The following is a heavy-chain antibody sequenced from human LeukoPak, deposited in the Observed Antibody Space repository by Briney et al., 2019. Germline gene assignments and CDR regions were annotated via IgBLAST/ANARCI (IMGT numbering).Heavy chain of an antibody. V-gene: IGHV3-48*01. J-gene: IGHJ4*02. Sequence: GGSLILSCAASGFTFSSYSMNWVRQAPGKGLEWVSYISSSSSTIYYADSVKGRFTISRDNAKNSLSLQMNSLRGEDTAVYYCAREGYSSGWYYFDYWGQGTLVTVSS. CDR1: GFTFSSYS. CDR3: AREGYSSGWYYFDY. CDR2: ISSSSSTI. D-gene: IGHD6-19*01.